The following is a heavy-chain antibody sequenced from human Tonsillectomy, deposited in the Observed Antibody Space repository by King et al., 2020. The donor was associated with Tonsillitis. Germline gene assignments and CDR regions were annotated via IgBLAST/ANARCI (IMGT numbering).Heavy chain of an antibody. V-gene: IGHV1-2*02. CDR2: INPNSGGT. CDR3: AREGDIVVVIAAGDYSGMDV. CDR1: GYTFTDYY. D-gene: IGHD2-15*01. J-gene: IGHJ6*02. Sequence: VQLVESGAEVKKPGASVKVSCKASGYTFTDYYIHWVRQAPGQGLEWMGWINPNSGGTNYAQKFQGRGTMTRDTSISTAYMELSRLRFDDTAVYYCAREGDIVVVIAAGDYSGMDVWGQGTTVTVSS.